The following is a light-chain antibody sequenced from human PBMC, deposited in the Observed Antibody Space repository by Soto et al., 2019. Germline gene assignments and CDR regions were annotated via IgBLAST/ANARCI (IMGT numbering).Light chain of an antibody. Sequence: DIQMTQSPSSLSASVGDRVTITCRASQGINTYLAWYQHKPGKVPKLLIYTASTLQSEVQSRFSGSGSWTDFTLTISSLQPEDVATYYCQNYNSAPQTVGQGTKVDIK. CDR1: QGINTY. CDR2: TAS. V-gene: IGKV1-27*01. J-gene: IGKJ1*01. CDR3: QNYNSAPQT.